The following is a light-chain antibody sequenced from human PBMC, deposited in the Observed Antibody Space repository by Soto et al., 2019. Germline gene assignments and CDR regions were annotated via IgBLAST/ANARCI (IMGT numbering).Light chain of an antibody. CDR2: DVT. Sequence: QSVLTQPASGSGSDGDASTISCTGTRSDVGGFNYVSWYQQHPGKARKLTIYDVTNRPSGVSYRFSGSKSGNTASLTISGLQAEDEADYYCNSYTSSSTYVFGTGTKVTVL. V-gene: IGLV2-14*03. J-gene: IGLJ1*01. CDR3: NSYTSSSTYV. CDR1: RSDVGGFNY.